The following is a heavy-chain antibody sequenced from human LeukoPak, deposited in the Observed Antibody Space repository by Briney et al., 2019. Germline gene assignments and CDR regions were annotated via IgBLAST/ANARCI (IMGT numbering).Heavy chain of an antibody. J-gene: IGHJ3*02. CDR3: ARRNDFDI. CDR1: GGSITGYH. Sequence: SETLSLTCTVSGGSITGYHWSWIRQPPGKGLEWIGYIYSSESTNYKPSLKSRVTISADTSKNQFSLKLTSVTAADTAIYYCARRNDFDIWGQGTMVTVSS. V-gene: IGHV4-4*08. CDR2: IYSSEST.